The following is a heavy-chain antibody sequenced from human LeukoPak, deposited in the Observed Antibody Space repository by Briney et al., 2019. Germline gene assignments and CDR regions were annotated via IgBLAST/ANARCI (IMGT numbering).Heavy chain of an antibody. CDR2: VSYDGSNK. CDR1: GFTFSSYA. CDR3: ARGGWTGDGYFDY. Sequence: PGRSLRLSCAASGFTFSSYAMHWVRQAPGKGLEWVAVVSYDGSNKYYADSVKGRFTISRDNSKNTLYLQMNSLRAEDTAVYYCARGGWTGDGYFDYWGQGTLVTVSS. D-gene: IGHD6-19*01. V-gene: IGHV3-30*01. J-gene: IGHJ4*02.